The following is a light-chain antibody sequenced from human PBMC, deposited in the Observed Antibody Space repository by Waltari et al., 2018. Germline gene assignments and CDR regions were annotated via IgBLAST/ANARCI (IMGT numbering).Light chain of an antibody. J-gene: IGKJ1*01. Sequence: EIVFTQSPGPLSFSPGESASLSCRASQSVRSSYLAWYQQKPGQAPRLLIYGASSRATGIPDRFSGSGSGTDFTLAISRLEPEDFAVYYCQQYGSSSWTFGQGTKVEIK. V-gene: IGKV3-20*01. CDR2: GAS. CDR1: QSVRSSY. CDR3: QQYGSSSWT.